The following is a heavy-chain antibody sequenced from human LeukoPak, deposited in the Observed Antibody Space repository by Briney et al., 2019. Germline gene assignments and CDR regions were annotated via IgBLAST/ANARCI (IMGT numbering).Heavy chain of an antibody. CDR3: ARDPGYSSFDL. CDR1: GFSFTDYW. D-gene: IGHD5-12*01. V-gene: IGHV3-7*01. CDR2: MNPDGSVR. Sequence: GESLRLSCAASGFSFTDYWMSWVRQTPAKGLEFVANMNPDGSVRNYMDSGKGRFHTSQDNAKKSLYRKISSLRADGTAVYYCARDPGYSSFDLWGQGTQVPVSS. J-gene: IGHJ4*02.